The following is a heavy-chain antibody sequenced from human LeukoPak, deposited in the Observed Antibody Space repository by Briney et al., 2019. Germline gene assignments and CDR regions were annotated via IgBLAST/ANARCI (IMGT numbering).Heavy chain of an antibody. J-gene: IGHJ4*02. CDR3: AKDPLRNPYSSSWTPFDY. CDR1: EFTFSSYA. V-gene: IGHV3-23*01. D-gene: IGHD6-13*01. Sequence: GGSLRLSCAASEFTFSSYAMSWVRQAPGKGLEWVSAISGSGGSTYYADSVKGRFTISRDNSKNTLYLQMNSLGAEDTAVYYCAKDPLRNPYSSSWTPFDYWGQGTLVTVSS. CDR2: ISGSGGST.